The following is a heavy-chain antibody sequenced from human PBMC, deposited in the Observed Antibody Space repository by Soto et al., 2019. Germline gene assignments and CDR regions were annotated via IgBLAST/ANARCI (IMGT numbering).Heavy chain of an antibody. D-gene: IGHD3-22*01. J-gene: IGHJ1*01. CDR1: GFTFSGSA. V-gene: IGHV3-73*01. CDR2: IRSKANSYAT. Sequence: GGSLRLSCAASGFTFSGSAMHWVRQASGKGLEWVGRIRSKANSYATEYAASVKGRFTISRDDSKNTAYLQMNSLKTEDTAVYYCTSRQPHYYDSSGYHFQYWGQGTLVT. CDR3: TSRQPHYYDSSGYHFQY.